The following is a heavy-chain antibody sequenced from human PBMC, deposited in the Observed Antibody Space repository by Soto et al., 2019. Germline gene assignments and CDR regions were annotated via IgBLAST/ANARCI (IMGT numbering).Heavy chain of an antibody. V-gene: IGHV3-30*18. D-gene: IGHD5-12*01. CDR1: GFTFSSSG. J-gene: IGHJ4*02. CDR2: ISYDGSNK. CDR3: AKDNPTTAY. Sequence: GGSLRLSCAASGFTFSSSGMHWVRQAPGKGLEWVALISYDGSNKYYADSVKGRFTISRDHSKSTLYLQMNSLRAEDTAMYYCAKDNPTTAYWGQGTLVTVSS.